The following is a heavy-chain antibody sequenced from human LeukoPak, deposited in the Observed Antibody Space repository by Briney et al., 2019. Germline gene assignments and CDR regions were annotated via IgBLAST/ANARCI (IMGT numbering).Heavy chain of an antibody. CDR2: INNDGSDK. CDR1: GFIFSNYV. D-gene: IGHD5-24*01. CDR3: VRDRDGYNF. V-gene: IGHV3-74*01. J-gene: IGHJ4*02. Sequence: GGSLRLSCGASGFIFSNYVIQWVRQAPGKGLVWVSRINNDGSDKGYADSVKGRFTITRDNAKNTLYLQMTSLRAEDTAVYFCVRDRDGYNFWGQGALVTVSS.